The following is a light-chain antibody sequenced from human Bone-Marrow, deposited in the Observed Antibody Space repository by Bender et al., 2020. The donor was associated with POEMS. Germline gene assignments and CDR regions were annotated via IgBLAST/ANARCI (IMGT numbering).Light chain of an antibody. CDR1: SNDVAVNKY. Sequence: QSALTQFASVSGSPGQSITISCAGTSNDVAVNKYVSWYQQHPGKAPKLMIYESTKRPSGISDRFSGSKSGNTASLTISGLQADDEADYYCCSYAGDSTYVFGSGTKVTVL. J-gene: IGLJ1*01. V-gene: IGLV2-23*01. CDR2: EST. CDR3: CSYAGDSTYV.